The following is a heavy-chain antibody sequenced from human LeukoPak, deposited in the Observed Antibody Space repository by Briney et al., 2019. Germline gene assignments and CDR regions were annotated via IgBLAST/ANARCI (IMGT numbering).Heavy chain of an antibody. J-gene: IGHJ4*02. CDR1: GYTFTGYY. V-gene: IGHV1-2*02. CDR3: AARYYYDSSGYNY. CDR2: INPNSGGT. Sequence: GASVKVSCKASGYTFTGYYMHWVRQAPGQGLERMGWINPNSGGTNYAQKFQGRVTMTRDTSISTAYMELSRLRSDDTAVYYCAARYYYDSSGYNYWGQGTLVTVSS. D-gene: IGHD3-22*01.